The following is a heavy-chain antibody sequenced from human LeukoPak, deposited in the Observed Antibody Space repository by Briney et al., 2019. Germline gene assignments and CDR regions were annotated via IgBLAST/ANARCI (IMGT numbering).Heavy chain of an antibody. V-gene: IGHV1-18*01. Sequence: ASVKVSCKASGYTFTNYGFNWVRQAPGQGLEWMGNSAYNGNTNYAQKFQDRVTMTTDTSTSTAYMELRSLRSDDTAVYYCARYNSMFRVVTTSDYWGQGTLVTVSS. CDR1: GYTFTNYG. CDR2: NSAYNGNT. CDR3: ARYNSMFRVVTTSDY. D-gene: IGHD3-10*01. J-gene: IGHJ4*02.